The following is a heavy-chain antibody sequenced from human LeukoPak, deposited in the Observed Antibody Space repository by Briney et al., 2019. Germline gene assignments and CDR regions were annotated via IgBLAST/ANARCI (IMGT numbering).Heavy chain of an antibody. CDR3: ARDLAWGAFDY. CDR1: GFTFSSYW. J-gene: IGHJ4*02. D-gene: IGHD7-27*01. CDR2: VSPPGGGT. Sequence: GGSLRLSCAASGFTFSSYWMNWVRQAPGKGLEWLSGVSPPGGGTYYADSVKGRFTISRDDSKNTLSLQMNSLRVEDTATYYCARDLAWGAFDYWGQGTLVTVSS. V-gene: IGHV3-23*01.